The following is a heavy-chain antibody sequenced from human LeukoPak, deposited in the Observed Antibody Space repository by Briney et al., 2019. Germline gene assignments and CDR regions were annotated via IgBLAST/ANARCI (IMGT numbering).Heavy chain of an antibody. Sequence: GASVKVSCKASGGTFSSYAISWVRQAPGQGLEWMGWMNPNSGNTGYAQKFQGRVTMTRNTSISTAYMELSSLRSEDTAVYYCTRTGIAAAGPLNIYYYYYMDVWGKGTTVTISS. CDR2: MNPNSGNT. J-gene: IGHJ6*03. CDR1: GGTFSSYA. V-gene: IGHV1-8*02. D-gene: IGHD6-13*01. CDR3: TRTGIAAAGPLNIYYYYYMDV.